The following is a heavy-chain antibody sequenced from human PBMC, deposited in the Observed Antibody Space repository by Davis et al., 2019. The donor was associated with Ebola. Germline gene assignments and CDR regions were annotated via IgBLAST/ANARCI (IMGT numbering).Heavy chain of an antibody. Sequence: SVKVSCKASGGTFSNYAISWVRQAPGQGLEWMGCRLFDTAKYAQRFEGRVTITADESTSTAYMELSSLRSEDTAVYYCARGTPGIEVAGLNYYYYGMDVWGQGTTVTVSS. CDR2: RLFDTA. CDR1: GGTFSNYA. V-gene: IGHV1-69*13. D-gene: IGHD6-19*01. CDR3: ARGTPGIEVAGLNYYYYGMDV. J-gene: IGHJ6*02.